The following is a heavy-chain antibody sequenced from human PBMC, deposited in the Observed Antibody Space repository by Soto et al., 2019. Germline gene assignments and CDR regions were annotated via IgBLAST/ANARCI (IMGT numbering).Heavy chain of an antibody. V-gene: IGHV3-23*01. D-gene: IGHD4-17*01. CDR3: AKDSTVTTSLYSYYYGLDV. Sequence: QLLESGGGLVQPGGSLRLSCTASGFTFSNYAMSWVRQAPDKGLEWVSAISGRGGSTYYADSVKGRFTISRDNSKNMLFLQMNSLRAEDTALYYCAKDSTVTTSLYSYYYGLDVWGQGTTVTVSS. J-gene: IGHJ6*02. CDR2: ISGRGGST. CDR1: GFTFSNYA.